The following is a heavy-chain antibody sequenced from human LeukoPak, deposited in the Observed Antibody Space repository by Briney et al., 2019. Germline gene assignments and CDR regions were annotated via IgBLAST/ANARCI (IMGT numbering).Heavy chain of an antibody. J-gene: IGHJ4*02. D-gene: IGHD4-17*01. CDR2: IYTSGST. CDR1: GGSISSYY. V-gene: IGHV4-4*07. Sequence: SETLSLTCTVSGGSISSYYWSWIGQPAGKGLEWIGRIYTSGSTNYNPSLKSRVTMSVDTSKNQFSLKLSSVTAADTAVYYCARVRDDDYGDYRVTLFDYWGQGTLVTVSS. CDR3: ARVRDDDYGDYRVTLFDY.